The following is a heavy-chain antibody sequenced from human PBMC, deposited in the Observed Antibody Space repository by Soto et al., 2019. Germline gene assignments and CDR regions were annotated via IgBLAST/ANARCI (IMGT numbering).Heavy chain of an antibody. D-gene: IGHD2-15*01. V-gene: IGHV1-8*01. CDR3: ARGSFYCSGGSCYSHFDY. CDR1: GYTFTSYD. Sequence: ASVKVSCKASGYTFTSYDINWVRQATGQGLEWMGWMNPNSGNTGYAQKLQGRVTMTRNTSISTAYMELSSLRSEDTAVYYCARGSFYCSGGSCYSHFDYWGQGTLVTVSS. J-gene: IGHJ4*02. CDR2: MNPNSGNT.